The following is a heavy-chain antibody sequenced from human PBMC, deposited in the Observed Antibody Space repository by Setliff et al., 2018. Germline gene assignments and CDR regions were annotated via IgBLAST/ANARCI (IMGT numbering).Heavy chain of an antibody. CDR2: ISDDGTNE. J-gene: IGHJ4*02. CDR1: GFSVSTFS. V-gene: IGHV3-30*03. Sequence: PGGSLRLSCAASGFSVSTFSMHWVRQTPVKGLEWVATISDDGTNEFYADSVKGRSTVFRDSSKNTLYLQMNNLRTEDTAVYYCFGAGTCSYWGQGTLVTVS. CDR3: FGAGTCSY. D-gene: IGHD3-10*01.